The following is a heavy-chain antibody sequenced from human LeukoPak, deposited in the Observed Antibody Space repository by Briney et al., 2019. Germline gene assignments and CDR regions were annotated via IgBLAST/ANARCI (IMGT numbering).Heavy chain of an antibody. D-gene: IGHD6-19*01. J-gene: IGHJ4*02. CDR2: ISGSGGST. V-gene: IGHV3-23*01. CDR1: GFTFSIYW. Sequence: TGGSLRLSCAASGFTFSIYWVTWVRQAPGKGLEWVSAISGSGGSTYYADFVKGRFTISRDNSKNTLYLQMNSLRAEDTAVYYCAKGERYNSGWYGYWGQGTLVTVSS. CDR3: AKGERYNSGWYGY.